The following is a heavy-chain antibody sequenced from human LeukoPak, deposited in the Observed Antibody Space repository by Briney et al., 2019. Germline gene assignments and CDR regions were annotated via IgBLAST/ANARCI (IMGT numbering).Heavy chain of an antibody. V-gene: IGHV3-66*01. CDR1: GFTVSSNY. Sequence: GGSLRLSCAASGFTVSSNYMSWVRQAPGKGLEWVSVIYSGGSTYYAGSVKGRFTISRDNSKNTLYLQMNSLRAEDTAVYYCARDLLKSYDYVWGSYLQDWGQGTLVTVSS. CDR2: IYSGGST. CDR3: ARDLLKSYDYVWGSYLQD. D-gene: IGHD3-16*01. J-gene: IGHJ4*02.